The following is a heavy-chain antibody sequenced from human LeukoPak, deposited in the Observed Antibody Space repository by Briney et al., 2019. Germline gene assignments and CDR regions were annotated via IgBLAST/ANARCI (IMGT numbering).Heavy chain of an antibody. D-gene: IGHD6-25*01. J-gene: IGHJ4*02. Sequence: GGSLTLSCVASGFTVSPSYMIWVRQAPGKGLEWVSVIYGGGSTYYADSVRGRFTISRDNSKNTLYLQMNSLRAEDTAVYFCARGYSSGWPDFWGQGTLVTVSS. CDR2: IYGGGST. V-gene: IGHV3-53*01. CDR3: ARGYSSGWPDF. CDR1: GFTVSPSY.